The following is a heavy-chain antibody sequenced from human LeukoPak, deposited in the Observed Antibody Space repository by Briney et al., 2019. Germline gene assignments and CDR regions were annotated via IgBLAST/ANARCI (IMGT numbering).Heavy chain of an antibody. CDR3: AKDSVAGYNWFDP. D-gene: IGHD6-19*01. CDR1: GFTFSSYA. Sequence: GGSLRLSCAAPGFTFSSYAMHWVRQAPGKGLEWVAVISYDGSNKYYADSVKGRFTISRDNSKNTLYLQMNSLRAEDTAVYYCAKDSVAGYNWFDPWGQGTLVTVSS. CDR2: ISYDGSNK. V-gene: IGHV3-30*04. J-gene: IGHJ5*02.